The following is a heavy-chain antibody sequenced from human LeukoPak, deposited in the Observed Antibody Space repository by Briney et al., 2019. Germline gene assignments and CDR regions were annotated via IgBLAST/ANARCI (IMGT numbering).Heavy chain of an antibody. CDR1: GFTVSSNY. V-gene: IGHV3-53*01. Sequence: GGSLRLSCAASGFTVSSNYMSWVRQAPGKGLEWVSVIYSGGSTYYADSVKGRFTISRDNSKNTLYLQMNSLRAEDTAVYYCASLGSGWYNPHYYMVVWGKGTTVTISS. CDR2: IYSGGST. CDR3: ASLGSGWYNPHYYMVV. J-gene: IGHJ6*03. D-gene: IGHD6-19*01.